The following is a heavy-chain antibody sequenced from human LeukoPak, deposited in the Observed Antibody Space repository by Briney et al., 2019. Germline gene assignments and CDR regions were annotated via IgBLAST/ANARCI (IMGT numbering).Heavy chain of an antibody. V-gene: IGHV3-9*03. J-gene: IGHJ4*02. D-gene: IGHD3-10*01. Sequence: GRSLRLSCAASGFTFDNYAMHWVRQAPGKGLEWVSGISWNSGTIGYGDSVKGRFTISRDNAKSSLYLQMNSLRAEDMAVYYCAKAQDYGCKNYFDYWGQGTLVTVSS. CDR2: ISWNSGTI. CDR1: GFTFDNYA. CDR3: AKAQDYGCKNYFDY.